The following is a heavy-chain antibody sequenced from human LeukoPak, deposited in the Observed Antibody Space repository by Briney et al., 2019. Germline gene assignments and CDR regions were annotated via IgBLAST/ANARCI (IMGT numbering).Heavy chain of an antibody. V-gene: IGHV3-53*01. CDR3: ARGTVWRLGSYGLDV. CDR1: GFTVSSKY. D-gene: IGHD3-16*01. Sequence: PGGSLRLSCVASGFTVSSKYMSWVRQAPGKGLEWVSVIYSGGSTYYGESVKGRFTISRDNSKNTVYLQMNALRAEDSAVYYCARGTVWRLGSYGLDVWGQETTVTVSS. J-gene: IGHJ6*02. CDR2: IYSGGST.